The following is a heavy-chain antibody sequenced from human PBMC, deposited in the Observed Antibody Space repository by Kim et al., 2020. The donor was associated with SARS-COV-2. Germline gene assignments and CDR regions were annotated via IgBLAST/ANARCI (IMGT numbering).Heavy chain of an antibody. D-gene: IGHD6-6*01. J-gene: IGHJ4*02. V-gene: IGHV3-53*01. CDR3: ARGVYTLAQPDY. Sequence: YTAGSLKGRFTTARANTKNTLYLQMNSLRAEATAVYYCARGVYTLAQPDYWRQGTLVTVSS.